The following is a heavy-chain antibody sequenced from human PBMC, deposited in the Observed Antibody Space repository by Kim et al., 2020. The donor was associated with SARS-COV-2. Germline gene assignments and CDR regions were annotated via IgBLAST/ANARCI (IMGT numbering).Heavy chain of an antibody. CDR2: IYHSGST. CDR1: GGSISSSNW. J-gene: IGHJ6*02. Sequence: SETLSLTCAVSGGSISSSNWWRWVRQPPGKGLGWSGEIYHSGSTNYNPSVKSRVTISVDKAKNQISLKLRSVTAADTAVYYCARGTHCSGGSCYSNYYYYGMDVWGQGTTVTVSS. CDR3: ARGTHCSGGSCYSNYYYYGMDV. V-gene: IGHV4-4*02. D-gene: IGHD2-15*01.